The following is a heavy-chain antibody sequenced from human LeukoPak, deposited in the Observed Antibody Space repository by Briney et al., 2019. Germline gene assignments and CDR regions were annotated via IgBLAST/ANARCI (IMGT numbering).Heavy chain of an antibody. CDR1: GFTFSDYY. J-gene: IGHJ4*02. CDR2: TSSSGSTI. CDR3: AKSRSGSANWALQIFDN. Sequence: GGSLRLSCAASGFTFSDYYMSWIRQAPGRGLEWVSYTSSSGSTIYYADYVKGRFTISRDNSKNSLFVQMNSLRAEDTAVYFCAKSRSGSANWALQIFDNWGQGTLVTVSS. D-gene: IGHD1-1*01. V-gene: IGHV3-11*01.